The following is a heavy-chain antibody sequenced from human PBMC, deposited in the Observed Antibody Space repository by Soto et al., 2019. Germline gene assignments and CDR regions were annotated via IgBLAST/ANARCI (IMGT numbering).Heavy chain of an antibody. CDR1: GFTFSNYW. CDR3: ARGDH. CDR2: VNPDGSAK. Sequence: EMQLVESGGNLVHPGESLRLSCAASGFTFSNYWMSWVRQAPGKGLEWVANVNPDGSAKSYVDSVRGRFAISRDNAQNSLHLQMNSLRAEDTAVYYCARGDHWGQGTLVTVSS. J-gene: IGHJ4*02. V-gene: IGHV3-7*05.